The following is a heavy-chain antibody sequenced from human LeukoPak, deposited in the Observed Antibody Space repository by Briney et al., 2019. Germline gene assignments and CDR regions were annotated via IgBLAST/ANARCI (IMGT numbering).Heavy chain of an antibody. CDR2: IYSGGST. CDR3: ASAREYCGSAECYEYFQH. D-gene: IGHD2-21*01. Sequence: GGSLRLSCAASGFTFSDAWMSWVRQAPGKGLEWVSVIYSGGSTYYADSVNGRFTISRDNSRNTLLLQMNSLRAEDTALYYCASAREYCGSAECYEYFQHWGQGTLVTVSS. CDR1: GFTFSDAW. V-gene: IGHV3-53*01. J-gene: IGHJ1*01.